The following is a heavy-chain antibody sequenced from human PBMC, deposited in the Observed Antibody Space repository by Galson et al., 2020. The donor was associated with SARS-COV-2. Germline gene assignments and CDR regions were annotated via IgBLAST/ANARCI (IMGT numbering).Heavy chain of an antibody. CDR2: INPNSGGT. D-gene: IGHD3-10*01. V-gene: IGHV1-2*02. J-gene: IGHJ5*02. Sequence: ASVKVSCKASGYTFTGYYMHWVRQAPGQGLEWMGWINPNSGGTNYAQKFQGRVTMTRDTSNSTAYMELSRLGSDDTAVYYCAREGITMVRGVRSWFGPWGQGTLVTVSP. CDR3: AREGITMVRGVRSWFGP. CDR1: GYTFTGYY.